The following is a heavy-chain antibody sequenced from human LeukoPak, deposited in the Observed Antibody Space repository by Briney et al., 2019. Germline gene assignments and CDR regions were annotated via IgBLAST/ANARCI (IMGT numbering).Heavy chain of an antibody. CDR1: GFTFSSYG. Sequence: GGSLRLSCAASGFTFSSYGMHWVRQAPGKGLEWVAVIWYDGSNKYYADSVKGRFTISRDNSKNTLYLQMNSLRAEDTAVYYCARDKRGQQFSFDYWGQGTLVTVSS. J-gene: IGHJ4*02. CDR3: ARDKRGQQFSFDY. CDR2: IWYDGSNK. D-gene: IGHD6-13*01. V-gene: IGHV3-33*01.